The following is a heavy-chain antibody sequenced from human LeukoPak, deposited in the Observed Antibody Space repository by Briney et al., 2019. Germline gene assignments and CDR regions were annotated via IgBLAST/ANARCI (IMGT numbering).Heavy chain of an antibody. D-gene: IGHD2-15*01. Sequence: ASVKVSCKASGYIFTGYYMHWVRQAPGQGLEWMGWINPNSGGTNYAQKFQGRVTMTRDTSISTAYMELSRLRSDDTAVYYCARAYCSGGSCYSYLDYWGQGTLVTVSS. CDR1: GYIFTGYY. J-gene: IGHJ4*02. CDR2: INPNSGGT. CDR3: ARAYCSGGSCYSYLDY. V-gene: IGHV1-2*02.